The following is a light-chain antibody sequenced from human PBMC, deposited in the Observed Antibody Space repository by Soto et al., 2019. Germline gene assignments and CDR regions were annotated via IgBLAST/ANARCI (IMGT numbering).Light chain of an antibody. CDR2: HSS. CDR1: QNTKTN. V-gene: IGKV3D-15*01. J-gene: IGKJ5*01. Sequence: IVMTRCPATRSVSPGERGNLSCKASQNTKTNLAWNQKRPAPPPSPLIYHSSITATGIPARFSGSGSRTDFTLTISCLQSEDSATYYRQQLNSYPITFGQGTRLE. CDR3: QQLNSYPIT.